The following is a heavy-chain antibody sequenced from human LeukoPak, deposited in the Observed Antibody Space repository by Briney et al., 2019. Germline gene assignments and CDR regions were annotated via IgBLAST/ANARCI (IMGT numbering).Heavy chain of an antibody. D-gene: IGHD2-15*01. V-gene: IGHV1-69*13. Sequence: GASVKVSCKASGGTFSSYAISWVRQAPGQGLEWMGGIIPIFGTANYAQKFQGRVTITADESTSTAYMELSSLRSEDTAAYYCARDVMDIVVVVAAVGWFDPWGQGTLVTVSS. CDR2: IIPIFGTA. CDR3: ARDVMDIVVVVAAVGWFDP. CDR1: GGTFSSYA. J-gene: IGHJ5*02.